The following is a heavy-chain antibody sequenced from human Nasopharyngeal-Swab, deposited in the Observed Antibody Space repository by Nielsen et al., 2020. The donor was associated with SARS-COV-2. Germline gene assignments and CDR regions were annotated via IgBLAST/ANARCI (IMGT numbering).Heavy chain of an antibody. J-gene: IGHJ6*03. Sequence: ESLKISCTVSGGSISSSSYYWGWIRQPPGKGLEWIGSIYYSWSTYYNPSLKSLVTISVDTSKNQFSLKLSSVTAADTAVYYCARVLWFGELPYYYYYYMDVWGKGTTVTVSS. CDR1: GGSISSSSYY. D-gene: IGHD3-10*01. CDR2: IYYSWST. CDR3: ARVLWFGELPYYYYYYMDV. V-gene: IGHV4-39*01.